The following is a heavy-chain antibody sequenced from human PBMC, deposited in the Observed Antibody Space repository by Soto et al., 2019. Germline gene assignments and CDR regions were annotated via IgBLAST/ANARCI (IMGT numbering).Heavy chain of an antibody. J-gene: IGHJ4*02. CDR3: ARHSSWAGTTFDY. D-gene: IGHD1-1*01. V-gene: IGHV4-59*08. CDR2: IYYSGST. Sequence: PSETLSLTCTVSGGSISSYYWSWIRQPPGKGLEWIGYIYYSGSTNYNPSLKSRVTISVDTSKNQFSLKLSSVTAADTAVYYCARHSSWAGTTFDYWGQGTLVTVSS. CDR1: GGSISSYY.